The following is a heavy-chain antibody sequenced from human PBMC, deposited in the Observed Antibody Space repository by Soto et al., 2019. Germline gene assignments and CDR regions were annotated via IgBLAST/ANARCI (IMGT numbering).Heavy chain of an antibody. CDR3: ARVGRRWDYYYMDV. V-gene: IGHV1-69*08. Sequence: QVQLVQSGAEVKKPGSSVKVSCKASGGTFSSYTISWVRQAPGQGLEWMGRIIPILGTANYAQKFQGRVTITADKSTSTAYMELSSLRSEDTAVYYCARVGRRWDYYYMDVWGKGTTVTVSS. CDR1: GGTFSSYT. J-gene: IGHJ6*03. D-gene: IGHD3-3*01. CDR2: IIPILGTA.